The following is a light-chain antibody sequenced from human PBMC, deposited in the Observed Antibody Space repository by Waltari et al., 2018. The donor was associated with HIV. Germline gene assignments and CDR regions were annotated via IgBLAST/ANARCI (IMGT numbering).Light chain of an antibody. CDR1: RNDNTN. V-gene: IGKV3-15*01. CDR2: GGA. J-gene: IGKJ3*01. Sequence: EIVMTQPPATLSVSPGERVTLSCRASRNDNTNLPAYHWKAGRPPRLLIYGGAYSAFGVPHKLSGSGSGTAFTLTIKNVESEDAAVYVCQQQNTLPITFGPGTRLDIK. CDR3: QQQNTLPIT.